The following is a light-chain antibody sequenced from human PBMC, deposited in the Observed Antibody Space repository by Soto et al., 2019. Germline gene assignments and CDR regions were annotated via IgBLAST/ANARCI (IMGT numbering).Light chain of an antibody. Sequence: QSALTQPASVSGSPGQSITISCTGTSSDVGGYNLVSWYQQYPDKAPKLMIFDVNTRPSGVSNRFSGSKSGTTASLTISGPEAEDEADYYCSSYKSSSTLPYVFGTGTKLTVL. CDR2: DVN. V-gene: IGLV2-14*01. J-gene: IGLJ1*01. CDR1: SSDVGGYNL. CDR3: SSYKSSSTLPYV.